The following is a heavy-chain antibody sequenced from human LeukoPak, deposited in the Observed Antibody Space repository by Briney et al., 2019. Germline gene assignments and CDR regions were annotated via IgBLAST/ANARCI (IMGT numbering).Heavy chain of an antibody. CDR2: INPNSGGT. J-gene: IGHJ1*01. D-gene: IGHD3-10*01. V-gene: IGHV1-2*02. Sequence: GASVKVSCKASGYTFTGYYMHWVRQAPGQGLEWMGWINPNSGGTNYAQKFQGRVTMTRDTSISTAYMELRSLRSDDTAVYYCARDRFLRGGYYGSGSYPLNPEYFQHWGQGTLVTVSS. CDR1: GYTFTGYY. CDR3: ARDRFLRGGYYGSGSYPLNPEYFQH.